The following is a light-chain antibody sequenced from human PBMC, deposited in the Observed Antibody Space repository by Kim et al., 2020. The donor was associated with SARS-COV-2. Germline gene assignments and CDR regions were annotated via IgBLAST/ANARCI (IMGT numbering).Light chain of an antibody. CDR1: ALANQF. J-gene: IGLJ2*01. Sequence: SPGQTARITCSGDALANQFAFWYQQRPGKATDLVIYKDSERPSGIPERFSGSSSGTTVTLTISGVHAEDEADYYCQSEDSSGTYVVFGGGTKLTVL. CDR3: QSEDSSGTYVV. CDR2: KDS. V-gene: IGLV3-25*03.